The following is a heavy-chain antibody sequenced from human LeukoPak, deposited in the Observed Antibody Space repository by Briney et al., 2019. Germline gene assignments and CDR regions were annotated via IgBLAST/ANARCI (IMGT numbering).Heavy chain of an antibody. CDR3: ARIWYSSGWYDAFDI. CDR2: INSDGSST. CDR1: GFTFSSYW. V-gene: IGHV3-74*01. J-gene: IGHJ3*02. D-gene: IGHD6-19*01. Sequence: GGSLRLSCAASGFTFSSYWMHWVRQAPGKGLVWVSRINSDGSSTSYADSVKGRFTISRDNAKNTLYPQMNSLRAEDTAVYYCARIWYSSGWYDAFDIWGQGTMVTVSS.